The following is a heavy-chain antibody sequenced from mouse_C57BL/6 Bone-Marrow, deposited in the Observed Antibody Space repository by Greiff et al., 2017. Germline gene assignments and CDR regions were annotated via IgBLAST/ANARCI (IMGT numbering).Heavy chain of an antibody. CDR3: ARTRTGNWYFDV. J-gene: IGHJ1*03. V-gene: IGHV2-2*01. CDR1: GFSLTSYG. Sequence: VKLQESGPGLVQPSQSLSITCTVSGFSLTSYGVHWVRQSPGKGLEWLGVIWSGGSTDYNAAFISRLSISKDNSKSQVFFKMNSLQADDTAIYYCARTRTGNWYFDVWGTGTTVTVSS. CDR2: IWSGGST. D-gene: IGHD4-1*01.